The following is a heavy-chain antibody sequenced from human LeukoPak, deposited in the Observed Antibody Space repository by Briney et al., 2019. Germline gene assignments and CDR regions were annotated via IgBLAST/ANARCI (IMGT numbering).Heavy chain of an antibody. CDR1: GFSFSGEA. CDR2: ISGSGGST. J-gene: IGHJ4*02. Sequence: GGSLRLSCAASGFSFSGEAMSWVRQAPGKGLEWVSAISGSGGSTYYADSVKGRFTISRDNSKNTLYLQMNSLRAEDTAVYYCAKVDNWGFDYWGQGTLVTVSS. D-gene: IGHD7-27*01. CDR3: AKVDNWGFDY. V-gene: IGHV3-23*01.